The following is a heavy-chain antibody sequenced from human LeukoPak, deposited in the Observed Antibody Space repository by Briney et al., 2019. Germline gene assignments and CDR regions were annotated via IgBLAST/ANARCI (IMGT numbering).Heavy chain of an antibody. CDR1: GFTFSSSA. CDR3: ARLVGY. D-gene: IGHD2-21*01. J-gene: IGHJ4*02. Sequence: PGGSLRLSCAASGFTFSSSAMSSVRQAPGKGLEWISVDTGGSTNYADSVTGRFTISRDNSKNTLYLQMSSLKVEDTAVYYCARLVGYWGQGTLVTVSS. CDR2: DTGGST. V-gene: IGHV3-23*01.